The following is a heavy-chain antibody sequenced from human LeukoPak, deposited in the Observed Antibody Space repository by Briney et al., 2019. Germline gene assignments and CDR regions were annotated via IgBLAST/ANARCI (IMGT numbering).Heavy chain of an antibody. Sequence: GGSLRLSCAASGFTFISYWMTWVRQAPGKGLEWVANIKQDGSEKYYVDSVKGRFTISRDNAKNSLYLQMNSLRAEDTAVYYCARDRRCSGGSCYYFDYWGQGTLVTVSS. J-gene: IGHJ4*02. CDR2: IKQDGSEK. CDR3: ARDRRCSGGSCYYFDY. CDR1: GFTFISYW. V-gene: IGHV3-7*04. D-gene: IGHD2-15*01.